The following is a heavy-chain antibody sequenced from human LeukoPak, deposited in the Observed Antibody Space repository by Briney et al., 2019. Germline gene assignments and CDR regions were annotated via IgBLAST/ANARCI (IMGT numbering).Heavy chain of an antibody. CDR2: ISGSGGST. CDR3: ARGNWNKLEVFDY. J-gene: IGHJ4*02. D-gene: IGHD1/OR15-1a*01. Sequence: GGSLRLSCAASGFTLSSYWMHWVRQAPGKGLEWVSAISGSGGSTYYADSVKGRFTVSRDNSKNTVYLQMNSLRAEDTAVYYCARGNWNKLEVFDYWGQGTLVTVSS. CDR1: GFTLSSYW. V-gene: IGHV3-23*01.